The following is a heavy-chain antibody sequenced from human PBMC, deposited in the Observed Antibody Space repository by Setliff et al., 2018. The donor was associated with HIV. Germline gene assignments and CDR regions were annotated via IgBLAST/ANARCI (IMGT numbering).Heavy chain of an antibody. CDR1: GYTFSTYG. CDR3: ARDYSGTYYGDIDW. J-gene: IGHJ4*02. Sequence: ASVKVPCKASGYTFSTYGMHWVRQAPGQRLEWMGWINAANGKTKYSQKFQGRLTITGDISASTVDMELSRLKPEDTALYFCARDYSGTYYGDIDWWGQGTLVTVSS. D-gene: IGHD1-26*01. V-gene: IGHV1-3*01. CDR2: INAANGKT.